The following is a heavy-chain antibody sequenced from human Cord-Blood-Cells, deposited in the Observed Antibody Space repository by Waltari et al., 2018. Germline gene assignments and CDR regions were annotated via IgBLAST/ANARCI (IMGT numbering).Heavy chain of an antibody. Sequence: QVQLVQSGAEVKKPGASVKVSCKVSGYTLTELSMHWVRQAPGKGLEWMGGFDPEDGETIYAPKFKGRVTMTEDTSTDTAYMELSSLRSEDTDVYYCATPYSGSYYYYYGMDVWGQGTTVTVSS. CDR1: GYTLTELS. D-gene: IGHD1-26*01. CDR2: FDPEDGET. CDR3: ATPYSGSYYYYYGMDV. J-gene: IGHJ6*02. V-gene: IGHV1-24*01.